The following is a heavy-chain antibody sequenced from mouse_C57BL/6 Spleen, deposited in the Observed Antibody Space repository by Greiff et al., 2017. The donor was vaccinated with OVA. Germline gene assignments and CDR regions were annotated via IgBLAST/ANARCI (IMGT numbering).Heavy chain of an antibody. CDR2: ISYDGSN. CDR3: ARDMGGSSYGYFDV. V-gene: IGHV3-6*01. CDR1: GYSITSGYY. D-gene: IGHD1-1*01. J-gene: IGHJ1*03. Sequence: VQLKESGPGLVKPSQSLSLTCSVTGYSITSGYYWNWIRQFPGNKLEWMGYISYDGSNNYNPSLKNRISITRDTSKNQFFLKLNSVTTEDTATYYCARDMGGSSYGYFDVWGTGTTVTVSS.